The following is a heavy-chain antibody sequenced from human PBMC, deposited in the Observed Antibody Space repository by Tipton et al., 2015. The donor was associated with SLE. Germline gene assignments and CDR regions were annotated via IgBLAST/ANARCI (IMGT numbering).Heavy chain of an antibody. D-gene: IGHD3-22*01. V-gene: IGHV3-64*04. CDR1: GFTFSCHA. J-gene: IGHJ3*02. Sequence: SLRLSCSASGFTFSCHAMHWVRQAPRKGMDYVSAISSNGGSTYYADSVKGRFTISRDNAKNSLYLQMNSLRAEDTAVYYCAREPSYDSSGYYYAPDAFDISGQGTMVTVSS. CDR3: AREPSYDSSGYYYAPDAFDI. CDR2: ISSNGGST.